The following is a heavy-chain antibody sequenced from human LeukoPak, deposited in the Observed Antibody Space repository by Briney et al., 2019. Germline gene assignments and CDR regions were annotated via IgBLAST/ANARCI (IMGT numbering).Heavy chain of an antibody. CDR1: GGSISSHY. CDR2: ISYTENT. J-gene: IGHJ4*02. D-gene: IGHD4-17*01. V-gene: IGHV4-59*11. CDR3: TREPDTVTGGV. Sequence: SETLSLTCTVAGGSISSHYWSWIRQPPGKGLEWIGYISYTENTDYNPSLRSRVTISVDTSKNQFSLTLTSVTAADTAVYYCTREPDTVTGGVWGQGTRVTVSS.